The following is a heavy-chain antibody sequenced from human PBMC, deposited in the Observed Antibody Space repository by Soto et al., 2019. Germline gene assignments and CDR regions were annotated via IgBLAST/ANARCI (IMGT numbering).Heavy chain of an antibody. CDR3: AREHLEQLDDYCMDV. Sequence: QVQLQESGPGLVKPSQTLSLTCTVSGGSISSGGYYWSWIRQHPGKGLEWIGYIYYSGSTYYNPSLNSRVTIAVDTSKNQFSLKLSSVTAADTAVYYCAREHLEQLDDYCMDVWGQGTTVTVSS. D-gene: IGHD6-6*01. V-gene: IGHV4-31*03. CDR1: GGSISSGGYY. J-gene: IGHJ6*02. CDR2: IYYSGST.